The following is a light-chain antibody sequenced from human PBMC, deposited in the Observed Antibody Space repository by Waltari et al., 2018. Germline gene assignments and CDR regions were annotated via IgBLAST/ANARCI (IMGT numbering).Light chain of an antibody. CDR1: SGHSNTV. Sequence: QLVLTQSPSASASLGAPVKLTCTLTSGHSNTVIAWLQQRPEKGPRYLMKVNSDGSHNKGDEIPDRFSGSSSGAERYLTISSLQSEDEADYFCQTGGHGTWVFGGGTKLTVL. CDR3: QTGGHGTWV. V-gene: IGLV4-69*01. J-gene: IGLJ3*02. CDR2: VNSDGSH.